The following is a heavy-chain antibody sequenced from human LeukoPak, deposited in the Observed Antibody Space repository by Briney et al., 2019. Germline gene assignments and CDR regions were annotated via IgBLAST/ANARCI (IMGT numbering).Heavy chain of an antibody. CDR1: GGSFSGYY. J-gene: IGHJ4*02. V-gene: IGHV4-34*01. Sequence: PSETLSLTCAVYGGSFSGYYWSWIRQPPGKGLEWIGEINHSGSTNYNPSLKSRVTISVDTSKNQFSLKLSSVTAADTAVYYCAGDLGGGYSGYDYRRYYFDYWGQGSLVTVSS. D-gene: IGHD5-12*01. CDR3: AGDLGGGYSGYDYRRYYFDY. CDR2: INHSGST.